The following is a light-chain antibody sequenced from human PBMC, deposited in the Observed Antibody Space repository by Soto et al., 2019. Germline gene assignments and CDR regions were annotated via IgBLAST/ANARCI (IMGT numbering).Light chain of an antibody. CDR2: AAS. Sequence: DIQMTQSPSSLSPSVGDRVTITCRASQSISSYLNWYQQKPGKAPKLLIYAASSLQSGVPSRFSGSGSGTDFTLTISSLQPEDFATYYCQQSYSTPLTFGGGTNVEIK. CDR3: QQSYSTPLT. V-gene: IGKV1-39*01. J-gene: IGKJ4*01. CDR1: QSISSY.